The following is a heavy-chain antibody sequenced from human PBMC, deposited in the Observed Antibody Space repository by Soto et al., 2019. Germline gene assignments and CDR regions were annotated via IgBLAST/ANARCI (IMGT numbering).Heavy chain of an antibody. CDR1: GFTFTRYS. J-gene: IGHJ4*02. D-gene: IGHD3-22*01. Sequence: GGSLKLSCAASGFTFTRYSMNWVRQAPGKGLEWVSSITISSRGINYADSVKGRFTISRDNAKNSVYLQMNSLRAEDTAVYYCARDYYYDSSGYSPLDYWGQGTLVTVSS. CDR2: ITISSRGI. V-gene: IGHV3-21*01. CDR3: ARDYYYDSSGYSPLDY.